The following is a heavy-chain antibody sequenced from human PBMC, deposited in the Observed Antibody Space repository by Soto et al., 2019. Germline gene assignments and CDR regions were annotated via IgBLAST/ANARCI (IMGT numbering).Heavy chain of an antibody. CDR3: ARVSIAVAGIAYYFDY. V-gene: IGHV3-30-3*01. CDR1: GFSFSSCA. Sequence: QVQLVESGGGVVQPGRSLRLSCAASGFSFSSCAMHWVRQAPGKGLEWVAVVSHDGSNKYYADSVKGRVTISRDNSIHXVYLQMNSLRAEDTAVYYCARVSIAVAGIAYYFDYWGQGTLVTVSS. CDR2: VSHDGSNK. D-gene: IGHD6-19*01. J-gene: IGHJ4*02.